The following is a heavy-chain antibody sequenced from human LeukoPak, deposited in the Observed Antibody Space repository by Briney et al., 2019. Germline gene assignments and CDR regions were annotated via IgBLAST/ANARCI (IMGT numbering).Heavy chain of an antibody. CDR3: ARDLGTTVTTYLDY. V-gene: IGHV3-21*01. D-gene: IGHD4-17*01. J-gene: IGHJ4*02. CDR1: RFTFSSYS. CDR2: ISSSSSYT. Sequence: GVSLTLSCAASRFTFSSYSMNWDRQAQGKGLEWVASISSSSSYTYYAESVKGRFTISRDNATNSVYLRMSSLRADDTAVYYCARDLGTTVTTYLDYWGQGTLVTVSS.